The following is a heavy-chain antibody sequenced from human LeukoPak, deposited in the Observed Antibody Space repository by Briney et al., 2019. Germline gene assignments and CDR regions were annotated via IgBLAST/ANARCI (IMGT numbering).Heavy chain of an antibody. CDR1: GYTFTDYY. J-gene: IGHJ4*02. CDR2: VDPEDGET. CDR3: AIPAGRGAHTRDY. V-gene: IGHV1-69-2*01. D-gene: IGHD1-26*01. Sequence: ASVKISFKVSGYTFTDYYMHWVQQAPGKGLEWMGLVDPEDGETIYAEKFQGRVTITADTSTDTAYMELSSLRSEDTAVYYCAIPAGRGAHTRDYWGQGTLVTVSS.